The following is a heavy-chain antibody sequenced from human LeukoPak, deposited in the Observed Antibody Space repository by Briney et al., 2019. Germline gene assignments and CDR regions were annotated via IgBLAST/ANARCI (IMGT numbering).Heavy chain of an antibody. CDR1: GGSFSGYY. D-gene: IGHD3-10*01. CDR3: ARRVRGVKYYYYYMDV. Sequence: PSETLSLTCAVYGGSFSGYYWSWIRQPPGKGLEWIGEINHSGSTNYNPSLKSRVTISVDTSKNQFSLKLSSVTAADTAVYYCARRVRGVKYYYYYMDVWGKGTTVTISS. CDR2: INHSGST. J-gene: IGHJ6*03. V-gene: IGHV4-34*01.